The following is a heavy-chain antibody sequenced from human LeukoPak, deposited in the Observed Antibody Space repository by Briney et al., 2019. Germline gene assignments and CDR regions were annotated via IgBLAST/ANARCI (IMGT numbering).Heavy chain of an antibody. D-gene: IGHD3-16*01. CDR3: ARFTPQGYGWGGYNRFDP. J-gene: IGHJ5*02. V-gene: IGHV4-34*01. CDR2: INHSGST. Sequence: SETLSLTCAVYGGSFSGYYWSWIRQPPGKGLEWIGEINHSGSTNYNPSLKSRVTISVDTSKNQFSLNLTSVTAADTAAYYCARFTPQGYGWGGYNRFDPWGQGTLVTVSS. CDR1: GGSFSGYY.